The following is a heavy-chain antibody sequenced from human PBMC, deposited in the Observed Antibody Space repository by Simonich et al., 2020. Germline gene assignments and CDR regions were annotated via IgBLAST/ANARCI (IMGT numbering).Heavy chain of an antibody. V-gene: IGHV3-33*01. CDR1: GFTFSSYG. D-gene: IGHD6-13*01. Sequence: QVQLVESGGGVVQPGRSLRLSCAASGFTFSSYGMHWVRQAPGKGLEWVEVIMYDGSNKYYADSVKGRFTISRDNSKNTLYLQMNSLRAEDTAVYYCARERAAAGEAFDYWGQGTLVTVSS. CDR2: IMYDGSNK. J-gene: IGHJ4*02. CDR3: ARERAAAGEAFDY.